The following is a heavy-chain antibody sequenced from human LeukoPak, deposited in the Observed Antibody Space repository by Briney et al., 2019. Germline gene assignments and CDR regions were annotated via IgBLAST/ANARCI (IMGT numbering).Heavy chain of an antibody. Sequence: GRSLRLSCVASGFTFSSYGMHWVRQAPGKGLEWVAVIWYDGTNKYYADSVKGRFTISGDSSKNTLYLQMNSLRAEDTAVYYCAGAAYDNSGYLTLWGQGTLVTVSS. J-gene: IGHJ4*02. V-gene: IGHV3-33*01. CDR1: GFTFSSYG. CDR3: AGAAYDNSGYLTL. CDR2: IWYDGTNK. D-gene: IGHD3-22*01.